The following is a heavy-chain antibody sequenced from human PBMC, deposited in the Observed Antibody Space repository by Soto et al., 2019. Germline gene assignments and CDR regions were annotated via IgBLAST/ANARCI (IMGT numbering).Heavy chain of an antibody. V-gene: IGHV4-34*01. D-gene: IGHD5-18*01. J-gene: IGHJ5*02. CDR3: ARRTDTAMITNWFDP. Sequence: SETLSLTCAVYGGSLSNYYWNWIRQPPGKGLEWIGEINHSGSTNYNPSLKSRVTISVGTSKNQFSLKLSSVTAADTAVYYCARRTDTAMITNWFDPWGQGTLVTVSS. CDR1: GGSLSNYY. CDR2: INHSGST.